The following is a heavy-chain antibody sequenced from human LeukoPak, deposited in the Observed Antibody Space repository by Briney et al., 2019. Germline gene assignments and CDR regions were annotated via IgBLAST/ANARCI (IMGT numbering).Heavy chain of an antibody. V-gene: IGHV3-74*01. D-gene: IGHD3-9*01. CDR2: ISSDGSST. Sequence: PGGSLRLSCAASGFTFSSYAMSWVRQAPGKGLVWVSRISSDGSSTSYADSVKGRFTISRDNAKNTLYLQMNSLRAEDTAVYYCARSPTYYDILTGYYPAYYFDYWGQGTLVTVSS. CDR1: GFTFSSYA. J-gene: IGHJ4*02. CDR3: ARSPTYYDILTGYYPAYYFDY.